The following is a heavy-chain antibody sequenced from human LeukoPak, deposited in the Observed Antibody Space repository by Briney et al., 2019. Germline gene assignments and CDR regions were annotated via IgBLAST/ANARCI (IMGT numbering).Heavy chain of an antibody. J-gene: IGHJ4*02. CDR2: ISGSGGST. Sequence: PGGSLRLSCAASGFTFSSYALTWVRQAPGKGLEWVSAISGSGGSTYYADSVRGRFTISRDNSKSTLYLQMNSLRAEDTAVYYCASPRDGYNPFDYWGQGTLVTVSS. V-gene: IGHV3-23*01. D-gene: IGHD5-24*01. CDR3: ASPRDGYNPFDY. CDR1: GFTFSSYA.